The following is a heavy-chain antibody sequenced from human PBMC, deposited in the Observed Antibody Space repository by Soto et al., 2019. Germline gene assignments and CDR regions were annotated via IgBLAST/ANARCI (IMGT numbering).Heavy chain of an antibody. J-gene: IGHJ6*02. V-gene: IGHV3-30-3*01. CDR3: ARAGCDGGSCYTLVGLRYGMDV. CDR1: GFILSTYA. D-gene: IGHD2-15*01. CDR2: ISYDGNNK. Sequence: QVQLVESGGGVVQPGRSLRLSCAASGFILSTYAMYWVRQAPGKGLEWVAVISYDGNNKYYADSVKGRLTISRDNSKNTLYLQMNSLRAEDTAVYYCARAGCDGGSCYTLVGLRYGMDVWGQGTTVTVSS.